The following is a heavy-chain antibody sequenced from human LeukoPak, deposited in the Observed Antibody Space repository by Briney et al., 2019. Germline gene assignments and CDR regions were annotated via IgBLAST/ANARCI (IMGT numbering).Heavy chain of an antibody. J-gene: IGHJ5*02. V-gene: IGHV4-59*01. CDR2: IYYSGST. CDR1: GGSISSYY. CDR3: ARTNPSGSYISGWFDP. Sequence: SETLSLTCTVSGGSISSYYWSWIRQPPGKGLEWIGYIYYSGSTNYNPSLKSRVTISVDTSKNQFSLKLSSVTAADTAVYYCARTNPSGSYISGWFDPWGPGTLVSVSS. D-gene: IGHD1-26*01.